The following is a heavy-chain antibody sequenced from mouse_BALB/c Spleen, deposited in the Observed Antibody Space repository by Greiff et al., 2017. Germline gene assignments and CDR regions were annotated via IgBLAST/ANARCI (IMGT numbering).Heavy chain of an antibody. CDR3: ARGNYCSSSYYFDY. CDR2: ISSGGST. D-gene: IGHD1-1*01. V-gene: IGHV5-6-5*01. J-gene: IGHJ2*01. Sequence: EVKVVESGGGLVKPGGSLKLSCAASGFTFSSYAMSWVRQTPEKRLEWVASISSGGSTYYPDSVKGRFTISRDNARNILYLQMSSLRSEDTAMYYYARGNYCSSSYYFDYWGQGTTLTVSS. CDR1: GFTFSSYA.